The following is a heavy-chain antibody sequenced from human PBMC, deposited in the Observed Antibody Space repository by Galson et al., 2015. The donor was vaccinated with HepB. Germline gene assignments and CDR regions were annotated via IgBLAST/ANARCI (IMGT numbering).Heavy chain of an antibody. CDR3: ARHVKDFWSGWGEFDP. CDR2: IDPSDSYT. Sequence: QSGAEMKKPGESVRISCKGSGYSFSSYWISWVRQMPGKGLEWMGRIDPSDSYTNYSPSFQGHVTMSADKSFSTAYLQWSSLKASDTAMYYCARHVKDFWSGWGEFDPWGQGTL. D-gene: IGHD3-3*01. CDR1: GYSFSSYW. V-gene: IGHV5-10-1*01. J-gene: IGHJ5*02.